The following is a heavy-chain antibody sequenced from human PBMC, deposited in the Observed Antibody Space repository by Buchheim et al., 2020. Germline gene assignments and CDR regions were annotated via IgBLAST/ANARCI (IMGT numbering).Heavy chain of an antibody. V-gene: IGHV4-4*07. Sequence: QVHLQESGPGLVKPSETLSLTCNVSGGTIKTYYWSWIRQAAGKGLELVGRIYSSGNANYSPSLRSRVTMSVDKSSNQVFLRLTSVTAADTAVYFCAREVKTAIPDYWGQG. D-gene: IGHD2-21*02. CDR3: AREVKTAIPDY. CDR1: GGTIKTYY. J-gene: IGHJ4*02. CDR2: IYSSGNA.